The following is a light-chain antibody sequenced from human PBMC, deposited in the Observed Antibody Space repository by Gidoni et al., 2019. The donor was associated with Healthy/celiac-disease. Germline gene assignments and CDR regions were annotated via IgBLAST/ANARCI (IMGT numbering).Light chain of an antibody. CDR2: DAS. J-gene: IGKJ3*01. CDR3: QQFNSYLFT. CDR1: QSISSW. Sequence: DIQMTPSPSTLSASVGDRVTITCRASQSISSWLAWYQQKPGKAPKLLIYDASNLESGVPSRFSGSGSGTEFTLTITSLQPDDFATYYCQQFNSYLFTFGPGTKVDIK. V-gene: IGKV1-5*01.